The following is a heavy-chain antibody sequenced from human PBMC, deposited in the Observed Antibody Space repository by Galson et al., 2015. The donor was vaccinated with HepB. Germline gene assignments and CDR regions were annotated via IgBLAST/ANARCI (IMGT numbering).Heavy chain of an antibody. CDR1: GYTFTSYA. Sequence: SVKVSCKASGYTFTSYAMNWVRQAPGQGLEWMGWINTNTGNPTYAQGFTGRFVFSLDTSVSTAYLQISSLKAEDTAVYYCARGETTVVTPLEERRGDWVYWGQGTLVTVSS. D-gene: IGHD4-23*01. J-gene: IGHJ4*02. CDR3: ARGETTVVTPLEERRGDWVY. V-gene: IGHV7-4-1*02. CDR2: INTNTGNP.